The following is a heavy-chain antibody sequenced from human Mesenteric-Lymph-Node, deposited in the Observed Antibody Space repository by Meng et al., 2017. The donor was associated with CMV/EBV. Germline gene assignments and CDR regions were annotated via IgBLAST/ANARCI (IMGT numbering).Heavy chain of an antibody. D-gene: IGHD3-22*01. CDR2: ISAYNGNT. Sequence: ASVKVSCKASGYTFSSYGITWVRQAPGQGLDWMGWISAYNGNTNYAQKLQGRVTMTTDTSTSTAYMELRSLRSDDTAVYYCARDQEDSSGYYYPYYYYGMDVWGQGTTVTVSS. V-gene: IGHV1-18*01. CDR1: GYTFSSYG. J-gene: IGHJ6*02. CDR3: ARDQEDSSGYYYPYYYYGMDV.